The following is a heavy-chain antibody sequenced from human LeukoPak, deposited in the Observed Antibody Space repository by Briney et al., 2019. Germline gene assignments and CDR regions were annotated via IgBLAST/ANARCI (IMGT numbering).Heavy chain of an antibody. CDR2: ISGSGGSI. CDR1: GFTFSSFA. CDR3: AKGRRYYGDYERSLDY. J-gene: IGHJ4*02. Sequence: GGSLRLSCAASGFTFSSFAMSWVRQAPGKGLEWVSAISGSGGSIYYADSVKGRFTISRDNSKNTLYLQMNSLRAEDTAVYYCAKGRRYYGDYERSLDYWGQGTLVTVSS. D-gene: IGHD4-17*01. V-gene: IGHV3-23*01.